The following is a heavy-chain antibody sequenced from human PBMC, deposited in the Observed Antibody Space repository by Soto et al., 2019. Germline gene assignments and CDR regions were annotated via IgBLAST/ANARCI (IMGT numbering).Heavy chain of an antibody. Sequence: PGGSLRLSCAASGFTVSSYGMHWVRQAPGKGLEWVAVIWYDGSNKYYADSVKGRFTISRDNSKNTLYLQMNSLRAEDTAVYYCARDFLAGGYYYYGMDVWGQGTTVTVSS. CDR3: ARDFLAGGYYYYGMDV. CDR2: IWYDGSNK. CDR1: GFTVSSYG. D-gene: IGHD3-3*01. J-gene: IGHJ6*02. V-gene: IGHV3-33*08.